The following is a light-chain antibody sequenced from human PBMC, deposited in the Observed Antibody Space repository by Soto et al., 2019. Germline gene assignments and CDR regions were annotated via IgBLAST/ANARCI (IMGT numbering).Light chain of an antibody. CDR3: SSYTTINTVV. CDR1: SGDVGGSDF. CDR2: DVR. J-gene: IGLJ3*02. V-gene: IGLV2-14*03. Sequence: QSALTQPASVSGSPGQSITIPCTGASGDVGGSDFVSWYQLHPGEAPKVLIYDVRNRPSGISNRFSASKSGNTASLTISGLQAEDEAEYYCSSYTTINTVVFGGGTKLTVL.